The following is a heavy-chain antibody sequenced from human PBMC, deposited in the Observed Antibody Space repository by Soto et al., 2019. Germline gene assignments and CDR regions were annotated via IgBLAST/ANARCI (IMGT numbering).Heavy chain of an antibody. V-gene: IGHV4-59*01. CDR3: AKAGSYSGSTGRVDY. D-gene: IGHD1-26*01. Sequence: PSETLSLTCNVSGDSISGNYWSWIRQPPGKGLEWIGYIFYSGATNYNPSLEGRVTMFVNTSSNQLSLKLTSVTPADTAYYYCAKAGSYSGSTGRVDYWGQGILVTVSS. CDR2: IFYSGAT. CDR1: GDSISGNY. J-gene: IGHJ4*02.